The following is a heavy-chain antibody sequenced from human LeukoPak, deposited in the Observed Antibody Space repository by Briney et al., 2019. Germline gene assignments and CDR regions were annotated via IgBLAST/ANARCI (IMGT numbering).Heavy chain of an antibody. CDR3: AREIGPYSYGSFHFVY. J-gene: IGHJ4*02. CDR1: GFTLSDYY. CDR2: ISSSGSTI. Sequence: GGSLRLSCAASGFTLSDYYMSWIRQAPGKGLEWVSYISSSGSTIYYADSVKGRFTISRDNAKNSLYLQMNSLRAEDTAVYYCAREIGPYSYGSFHFVYWGQGTLVTVSS. D-gene: IGHD5-18*01. V-gene: IGHV3-11*01.